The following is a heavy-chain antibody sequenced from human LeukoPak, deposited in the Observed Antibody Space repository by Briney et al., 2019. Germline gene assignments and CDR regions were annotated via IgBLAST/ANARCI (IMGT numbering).Heavy chain of an antibody. CDR3: ARVWTGDIDY. D-gene: IGHD3/OR15-3a*01. J-gene: IGHJ4*02. CDR1: GYTFTGYY. V-gene: IGHV1-2*02. Sequence: ASVKVSCRASGYTFTGYYMDWVRQAPGQGLEWMGWINPNSGGTKYAQKFQGRVTMTRDTSISTAYMELSRLRSDDTAVYYCARVWTGDIDYWGQGTLVTVSS. CDR2: INPNSGGT.